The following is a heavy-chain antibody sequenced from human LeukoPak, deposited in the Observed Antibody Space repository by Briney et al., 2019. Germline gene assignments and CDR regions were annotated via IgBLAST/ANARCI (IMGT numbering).Heavy chain of an antibody. CDR3: VKERSGGFFDY. CDR1: GFTFSRYA. Sequence: GGSLRLSCAASGFTFSRYAMHWVRQAPGKGLEYVSAISSSGGSTYYADLVKGRFTISRDNTKNTLYLQMSSLRPEDTAVYFCVKERSGGFFDYWGQGTLVTVSS. J-gene: IGHJ4*02. V-gene: IGHV3-64D*09. D-gene: IGHD1-26*01. CDR2: ISSSGGST.